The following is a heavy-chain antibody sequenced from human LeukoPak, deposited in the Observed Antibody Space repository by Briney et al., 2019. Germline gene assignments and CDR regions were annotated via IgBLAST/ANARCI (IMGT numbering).Heavy chain of an antibody. V-gene: IGHV1-69*13. Sequence: AASVTVSCKASGGTFSSYAISWVRQAPGQGLEWMGGIIPIFGTANYAQKFQGRVTITADESTSTAYMELSSLRSEDTAVYYCAREGNSGSYSSIDYWGQGTLVTVSS. CDR2: IIPIFGTA. D-gene: IGHD1-26*01. CDR3: AREGNSGSYSSIDY. CDR1: GGTFSSYA. J-gene: IGHJ4*02.